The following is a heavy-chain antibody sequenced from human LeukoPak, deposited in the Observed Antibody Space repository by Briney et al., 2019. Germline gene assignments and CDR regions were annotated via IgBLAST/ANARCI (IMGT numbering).Heavy chain of an antibody. J-gene: IGHJ4*02. Sequence: ASVKVSCKASGYTFTTYGITWVRQAPGQGLEWMGWISTYNGNTNFAQELQGRVTMTTDTSTSTVYMELRSLRSDDTAVYYCARVTGTYAYFDYWGQGSLVTVSS. CDR2: ISTYNGNT. CDR3: ARVTGTYAYFDY. D-gene: IGHD1-26*01. V-gene: IGHV1-18*01. CDR1: GYTFTTYG.